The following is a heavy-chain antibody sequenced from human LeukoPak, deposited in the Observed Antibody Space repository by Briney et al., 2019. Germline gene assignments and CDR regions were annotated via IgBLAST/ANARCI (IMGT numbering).Heavy chain of an antibody. CDR1: GYTFTSYY. V-gene: IGHV1-46*01. CDR3: ARAMSGSPVENDYFDY. Sequence: ASVKVSCKASGYTFTSYYMHWVRQAPGQGLEWMGIINPSGGSTSYAQKFRGRVTMTRDMSTSTVYMELSSLRSEDTAVYYCARAMSGSPVENDYFDYWGQGTLVTVSS. D-gene: IGHD3-10*01. J-gene: IGHJ4*02. CDR2: INPSGGST.